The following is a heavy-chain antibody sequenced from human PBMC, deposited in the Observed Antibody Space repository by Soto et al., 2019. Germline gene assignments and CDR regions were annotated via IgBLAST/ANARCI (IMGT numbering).Heavy chain of an antibody. J-gene: IGHJ6*02. V-gene: IGHV1-3*01. CDR1: GYTFSTYA. D-gene: IGHD1-1*01. Sequence: ASVKVSCKASGYTFSTYAIHWVRQAPGQSLEWMGWLNGGTGQTRYSQRFQDRVTITRDTSASTAYMEVSSLRPEDTAVYYCARGKGMEENYYYYGMDIWGQGTTITVSS. CDR2: LNGGTGQT. CDR3: ARGKGMEENYYYYGMDI.